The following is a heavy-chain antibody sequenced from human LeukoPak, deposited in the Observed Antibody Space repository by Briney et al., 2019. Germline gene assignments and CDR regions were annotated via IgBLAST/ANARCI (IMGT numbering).Heavy chain of an antibody. V-gene: IGHV1-18*01. CDR2: ISAYNGNT. CDR1: GYTFTSYG. CDR3: ARDETYYYDSSGYYVGIFDY. D-gene: IGHD3-22*01. Sequence: GASVKVSCKASGYTFTSYGISWVRQAPGQGLEWMGWISAYNGNTNYAQKLQGRVTMTTDTSTSTAYMELRSLRFDDTAVYYCARDETYYYDSSGYYVGIFDYWGQGTLVTVSS. J-gene: IGHJ4*02.